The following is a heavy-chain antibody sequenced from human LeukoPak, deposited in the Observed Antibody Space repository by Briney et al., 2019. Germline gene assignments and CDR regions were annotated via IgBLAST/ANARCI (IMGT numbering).Heavy chain of an antibody. CDR2: IYNSGST. CDR1: GGSISTYY. V-gene: IGHV4-59*01. D-gene: IGHD6-19*01. Sequence: SETLSLTCTVSGGSISTYYWSWIRQPPGKGLEWIGHIYNSGSTNYSPSLKSRVTISVDTSKNQFSLKLSSVAAADTAMYYCARFKRAGGWSYFDYWGLGTLVTVSS. J-gene: IGHJ4*02. CDR3: ARFKRAGGWSYFDY.